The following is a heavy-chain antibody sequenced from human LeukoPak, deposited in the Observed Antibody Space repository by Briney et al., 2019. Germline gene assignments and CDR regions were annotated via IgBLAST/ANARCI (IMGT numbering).Heavy chain of an antibody. V-gene: IGHV4-38-2*02. J-gene: IGHJ5*02. CDR3: AREEEYSNYGRDWFDP. CDR2: IYHSGST. CDR1: GGSISSYY. Sequence: PSEALSLTCTVSGGSISSYYWSWIRQPPGKGLEWIGSIYHSGSTYYNPSLKSRVTISVDTSKNQFSLKLSSVTAADTAVYYCAREEEYSNYGRDWFDPWGQGTLVTVSS. D-gene: IGHD4-11*01.